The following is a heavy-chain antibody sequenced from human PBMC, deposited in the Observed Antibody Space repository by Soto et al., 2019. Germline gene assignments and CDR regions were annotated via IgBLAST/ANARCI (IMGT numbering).Heavy chain of an antibody. Sequence: GGSLRLSCAASGFTFSSYWMSWVRQAPGKGLEWVANIKQDGSEKYYVDSVKGRFTISRDNAKNSLYLQMNSLRAEDTAVYYCASHYRFLEWLLDYWGQGTLVTVSS. J-gene: IGHJ4*02. CDR2: IKQDGSEK. D-gene: IGHD3-3*01. CDR3: ASHYRFLEWLLDY. V-gene: IGHV3-7*01. CDR1: GFTFSSYW.